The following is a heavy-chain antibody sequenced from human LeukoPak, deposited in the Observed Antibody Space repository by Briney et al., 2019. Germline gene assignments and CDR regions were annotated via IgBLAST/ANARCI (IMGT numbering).Heavy chain of an antibody. Sequence: SETLSLTCAVYGGFFSGYYWSWIRQPPGKGLEWIGEINHSGSTNYNPSLKSRVTISVDTSKNLFSLKLSSVTAADTAVYYCASNYYGSGRNIDYWGQGTLVTVSS. CDR2: INHSGST. V-gene: IGHV4-34*01. CDR3: ASNYYGSGRNIDY. J-gene: IGHJ4*02. D-gene: IGHD3-10*01. CDR1: GGFFSGYY.